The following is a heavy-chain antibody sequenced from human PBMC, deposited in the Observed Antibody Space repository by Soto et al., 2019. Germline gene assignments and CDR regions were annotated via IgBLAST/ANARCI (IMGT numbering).Heavy chain of an antibody. Sequence: GGSLRLSCAASGFIFENFGMSWVRQAPGKGLEWISSISGSGFKKYYADSVKGRFTISRDTSKSTVYLELNNLSAEDTAVYHCAKNQGVELVPLATVDWFDPWGQGSVVTVSS. CDR2: ISGSGFKK. D-gene: IGHD1-26*01. CDR1: GFIFENFG. J-gene: IGHJ5*02. CDR3: AKNQGVELVPLATVDWFDP. V-gene: IGHV3-23*01.